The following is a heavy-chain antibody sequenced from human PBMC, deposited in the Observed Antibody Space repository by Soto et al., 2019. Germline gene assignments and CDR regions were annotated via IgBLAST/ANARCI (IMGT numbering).Heavy chain of an antibody. J-gene: IGHJ6*02. CDR3: AKDKGVAALGRMDV. Sequence: GGSLRLSCAASGFTFSSYAMSWVRQAPGKGLEWVSAISGSGGSTYYADSVKGRFTISRDSSKNTLYLQMNSLRAEDTAVYYCAKDKGVAALGRMDVWGQGTTVTVSS. V-gene: IGHV3-23*01. D-gene: IGHD6-13*01. CDR1: GFTFSSYA. CDR2: ISGSGGST.